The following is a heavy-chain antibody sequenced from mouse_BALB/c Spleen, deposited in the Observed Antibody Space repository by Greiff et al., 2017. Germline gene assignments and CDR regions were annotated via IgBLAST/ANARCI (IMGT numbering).Heavy chain of an antibody. CDR1: GYTFTSYW. J-gene: IGHJ4*01. D-gene: IGHD1-1*01. V-gene: IGHV1-7*01. CDR3: ARSKSSYVNYAMDY. CDR2: INPSTGYT. Sequence: QVQLQQSGAELAKPGASVKMSCKASGYTFTSYWMHWVKQRPGQGLEWIGYINPSTGYTEYNQKFKDKATLTADKSSSTAYMQLSSLTSEDSAVYYCARSKSSYVNYAMDYWGQGTSVTVSS.